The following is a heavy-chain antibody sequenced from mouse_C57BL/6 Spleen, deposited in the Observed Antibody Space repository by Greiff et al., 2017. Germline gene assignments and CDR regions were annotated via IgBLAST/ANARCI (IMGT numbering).Heavy chain of an antibody. CDR1: GYAFSSYW. J-gene: IGHJ1*03. CDR2: IYPGDGDT. V-gene: IGHV1-80*01. CDR3: ARSGYYGSSYIYWYFDV. D-gene: IGHD1-1*01. Sequence: VQLQESGPELVKPGASVKISCKASGYAFSSYWMNWVKQRPGKGLEWIGQIYPGDGDTNYNGKFKGKATLTADKSSSTAYMQLSSLTSEDSAVYFYARSGYYGSSYIYWYFDVWGTGTTVTVSS.